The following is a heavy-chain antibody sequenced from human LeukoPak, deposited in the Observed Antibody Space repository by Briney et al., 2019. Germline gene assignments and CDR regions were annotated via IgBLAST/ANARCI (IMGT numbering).Heavy chain of an antibody. J-gene: IGHJ4*02. D-gene: IGHD5-12*01. CDR1: GFSVRSNY. Sequence: GGSLRLSCTASGFSVRSNYMSWFRQAPGRGLEWASVIYNDGSTYYADSVKGRFIISKDISKNTLYLQMNNLRADDTAFYYCARESGYAVGDFWGRGTLVTVSS. CDR2: IYNDGST. CDR3: ARESGYAVGDF. V-gene: IGHV3-53*01.